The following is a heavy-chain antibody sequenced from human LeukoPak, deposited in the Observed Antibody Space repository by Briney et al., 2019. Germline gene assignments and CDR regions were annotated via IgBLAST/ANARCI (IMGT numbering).Heavy chain of an antibody. V-gene: IGHV3-7*04. J-gene: IGHJ4*02. CDR1: EFTFCFYW. CDR3: ARDTSRGAHNSGAPAY. Sequence: PGGSLRLFCAPSEFTFCFYWMSWVRQAPGEGLECGTNIKHDGCEMYYVDSVKGRFTISRDNARNSLYLQMTSLRAEDTARYYGARDTSRGAHNSGAPAYWGQGTLVTVSS. D-gene: IGHD3-10*01. CDR2: IKHDGCEM.